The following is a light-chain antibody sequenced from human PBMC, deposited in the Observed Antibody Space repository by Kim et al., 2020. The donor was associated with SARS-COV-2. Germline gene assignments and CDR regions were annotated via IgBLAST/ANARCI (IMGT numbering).Light chain of an antibody. CDR3: LLAYDGARV. CDR2: DTS. J-gene: IGLJ2*01. Sequence: PGGTVTLTCGSSTGTVTSGHYPYWYQQKPGQAPRTLIHDTSHKHSWTPARFSGSLLGGKAALTLSGALPEDEAEYYCLLAYDGARVFGGGTQLTVL. V-gene: IGLV7-46*01. CDR1: TGTVTSGHY.